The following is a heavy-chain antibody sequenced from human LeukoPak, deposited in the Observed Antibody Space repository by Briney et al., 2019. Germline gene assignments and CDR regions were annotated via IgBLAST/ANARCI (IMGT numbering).Heavy chain of an antibody. CDR3: ARKGSGQWLAEHHFDY. CDR2: INPNSGVT. CDR1: GYTFTGYY. V-gene: IGHV1-2*02. Sequence: ASVKVSCKASGYTFTGYYMHWVRQAPGQGLEWMGWINPNSGVTNFAQKFQGRVTMTRDTSISTAYMELSSLTSDDTAAYYCARKGSGQWLAEHHFDYWGQGTLVTVSS. J-gene: IGHJ4*02. D-gene: IGHD6-19*01.